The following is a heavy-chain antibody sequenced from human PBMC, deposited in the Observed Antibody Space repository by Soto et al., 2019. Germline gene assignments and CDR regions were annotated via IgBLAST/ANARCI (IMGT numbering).Heavy chain of an antibody. D-gene: IGHD3-3*01. Sequence: PSETLSLTCAVYGGSFSGYYWSWIRQPPGKGLEWIGEINHSGSTNYNPSLKSRVTISVDTSKNQFSLKLSSVTAADTAVYYCARGRGYDFWSGYRPYGMDGWGQGTTVTVSS. CDR2: INHSGST. V-gene: IGHV4-34*01. CDR3: ARGRGYDFWSGYRPYGMDG. CDR1: GGSFSGYY. J-gene: IGHJ6*02.